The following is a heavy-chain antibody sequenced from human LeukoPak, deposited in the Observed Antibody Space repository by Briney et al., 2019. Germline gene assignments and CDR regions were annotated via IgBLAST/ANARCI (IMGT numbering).Heavy chain of an antibody. CDR1: GYTFTSYG. V-gene: IGHV1-18*01. CDR2: ISAYNGNT. Sequence: ASVKVSCKASGYTFTSYGISWVRQAPGQGLEWRGWISAYNGNTNYAQKLQGRVTMTTDTSTSTAYMELRSLRSDDTAVYYCARMYYYDSSGPFDYWGQGTLVTVSS. J-gene: IGHJ4*02. CDR3: ARMYYYDSSGPFDY. D-gene: IGHD3-22*01.